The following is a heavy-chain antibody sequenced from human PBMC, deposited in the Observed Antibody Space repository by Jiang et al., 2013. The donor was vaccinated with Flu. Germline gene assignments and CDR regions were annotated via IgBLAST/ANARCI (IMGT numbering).Heavy chain of an antibody. V-gene: IGHV4-30-2*05. Sequence: RVTISVDTSKNQFSLKLSPVTAADTAVYYCARAEPTNWFDPWGQGTLVTVSS. CDR3: ARAEPTNWFDP. D-gene: IGHD1-14*01. J-gene: IGHJ5*02.